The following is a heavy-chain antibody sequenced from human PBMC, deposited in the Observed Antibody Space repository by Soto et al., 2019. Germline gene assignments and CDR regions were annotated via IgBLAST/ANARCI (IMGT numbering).Heavy chain of an antibody. CDR1: GGSISSSSYY. CDR3: ARHRGDDFWSGPSYYFDY. CDR2: IYYSGST. D-gene: IGHD3-3*01. Sequence: QLQLQESGPGLVKPPETLSLTCTVSGGSISSSSYYWGWIRQPPGKGLEWIGSIYYSGSTYYNPSLKSRVTISVDTSKNQFSLKLSSVTAADTAMYYCARHRGDDFWSGPSYYFDYWGQGTLVTVSS. J-gene: IGHJ4*02. V-gene: IGHV4-39*01.